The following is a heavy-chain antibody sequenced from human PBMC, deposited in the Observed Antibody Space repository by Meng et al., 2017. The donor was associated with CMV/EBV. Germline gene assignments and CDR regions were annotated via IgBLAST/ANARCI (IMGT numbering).Heavy chain of an antibody. J-gene: IGHJ4*02. V-gene: IGHV3-11*01. D-gene: IGHD2-21*01. CDR2: ISSSGSTI. Sequence: GESLKISCASSGFTFSYYYMSWIRQAPGKGLEWVSYISSSGSTIYYADSVKGRFTISRDNAKNSLYLQMNSLRAEDTAVYYCARGGVRYCGGDCYPTRFDYWGQGTLVTVSS. CDR3: ARGGVRYCGGDCYPTRFDY. CDR1: GFTFSYYY.